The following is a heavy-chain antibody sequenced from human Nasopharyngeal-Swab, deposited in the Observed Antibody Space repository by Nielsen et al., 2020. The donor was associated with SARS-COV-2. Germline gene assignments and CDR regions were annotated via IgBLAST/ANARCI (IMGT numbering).Heavy chain of an antibody. CDR2: IDWDDDK. D-gene: IGHD3-3*01. Sequence: SGPTLVKPTQTLTLTCTFSGFSLSTSGMCVNWIRQPPGKALEWLARIDWDDDKYYSTSLKTRLTISKGTSKNQVVLTMTNMDPVDTATYYCVRIWSTIFGYAFDIWGQGTMVTVSS. CDR1: GFSLSTSGMC. CDR3: VRIWSTIFGYAFDI. J-gene: IGHJ3*02. V-gene: IGHV2-70*11.